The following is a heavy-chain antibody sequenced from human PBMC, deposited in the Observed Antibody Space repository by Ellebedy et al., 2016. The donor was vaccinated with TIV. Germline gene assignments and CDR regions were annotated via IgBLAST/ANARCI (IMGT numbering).Heavy chain of an antibody. CDR1: GFMFNTYA. J-gene: IGHJ6*02. D-gene: IGHD2-15*01. CDR3: ARYCSGGSCLSTGCYYGMNV. Sequence: PGGSLRLSCAASGFMFNTYAMSWVRQAPGRGLEWVSTISGSGGTTYYVVSMKGRFTISRDNSKNTLYLQMNSLRAEDTAVYYCARYCSGGSCLSTGCYYGMNVWGQGTTVTVSS. V-gene: IGHV3-23*01. CDR2: ISGSGGTT.